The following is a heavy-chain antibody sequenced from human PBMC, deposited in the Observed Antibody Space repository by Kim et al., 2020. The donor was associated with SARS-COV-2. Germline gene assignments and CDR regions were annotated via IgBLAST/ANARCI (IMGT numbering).Heavy chain of an antibody. CDR2: ISYDGSNK. CDR3: ARGRIAAAGTLVY. CDR1: GFTFSSYA. J-gene: IGHJ4*02. V-gene: IGHV3-30*04. D-gene: IGHD6-13*01. Sequence: GGSLRLSCAASGFTFSSYAMHWVRQAPGKGLEWVAVISYDGSNKYYADSVKGRFTISRDNSKNTLYLQMNSLRAEDTAVYYCARGRIAAAGTLVYWGQGTLVTVSS.